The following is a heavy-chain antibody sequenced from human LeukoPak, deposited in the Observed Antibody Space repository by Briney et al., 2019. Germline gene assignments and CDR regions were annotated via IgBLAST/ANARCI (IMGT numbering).Heavy chain of an antibody. CDR3: ARAKGSGVGPTRILAH. D-gene: IGHD1-26*01. CDR1: GFSFSISS. J-gene: IGHJ4*02. CDR2: VSKDRRKK. V-gene: IGHV3-30*04. Sequence: GGHLRLYCAAPGFSFSISSLHSVPLAPGNGLERVVVVSKDRRKKYYRDSVKSRFTISINNSETTLTLQMNRLTAKDTALYCCARAKGSGVGPTRILAHWGQGTVVSVS.